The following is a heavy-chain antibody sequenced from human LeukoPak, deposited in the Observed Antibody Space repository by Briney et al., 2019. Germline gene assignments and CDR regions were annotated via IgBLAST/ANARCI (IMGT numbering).Heavy chain of an antibody. Sequence: ASVKVSCKASGYTFTSYAMNWVRQAPGQGLEWMGWINTNTGNPTYAQGFTGRFVLSLDTSVSTAYLQISSLKAEDTAVYYCARGYYYDSSGQRQTIRFANSYYYYGMDVWGQGTTVTVSS. CDR3: ARGYYYDSSGQRQTIRFANSYYYYGMDV. V-gene: IGHV7-4-1*02. CDR2: INTNTGNP. CDR1: GYTFTSYA. J-gene: IGHJ6*02. D-gene: IGHD3-22*01.